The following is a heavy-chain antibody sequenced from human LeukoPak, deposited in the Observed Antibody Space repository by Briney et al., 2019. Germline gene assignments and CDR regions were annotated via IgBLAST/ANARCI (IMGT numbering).Heavy chain of an antibody. D-gene: IGHD1/OR15-1a*01. CDR3: AGGNSMDV. J-gene: IGHJ6*04. V-gene: IGHV3-7*03. CDR1: GFPFSNSW. Sequence: PGGSLGLSCAVSGFPFSNSWMYWVRQAPGKGLEGVANIKSDGSGISYVDSVKGRFIISRDNARNSLYLQMNSLRVEDTAVYFCAGGNSMDVWGKGTAVTVSS. CDR2: IKSDGSGI.